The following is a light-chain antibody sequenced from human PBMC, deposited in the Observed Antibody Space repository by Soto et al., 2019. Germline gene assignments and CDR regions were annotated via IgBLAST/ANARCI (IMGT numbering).Light chain of an antibody. CDR1: QSISSW. J-gene: IGKJ1*01. V-gene: IGKV1-5*01. Sequence: DIQMTRSPSTLSASVGDRVTITCRACQSISSWLAWYQQKPGKAPKLLIYDASSLESGVPSRFSGSGSGTEFTLTISSLQPDDFATYYCQQYNSYSGTFGQGTKVDI. CDR3: QQYNSYSGT. CDR2: DAS.